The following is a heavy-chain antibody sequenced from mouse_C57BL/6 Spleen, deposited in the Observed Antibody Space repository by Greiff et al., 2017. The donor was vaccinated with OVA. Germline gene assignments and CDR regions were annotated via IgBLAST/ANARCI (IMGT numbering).Heavy chain of an antibody. V-gene: IGHV14-2*01. CDR1: GFNIKDYY. Sequence: DVQLQESGAELVKPGASVKLSCTASGFNIKDYYMHWVKQRTEQGLEWIGRIDPEDGATKYAPKFQGKATITADTSSNTAYLQLSSLTSEDTAVYYCAREEGTWFAYWGQGTLVTVSA. J-gene: IGHJ3*01. CDR2: IDPEDGAT. CDR3: AREEGTWFAY.